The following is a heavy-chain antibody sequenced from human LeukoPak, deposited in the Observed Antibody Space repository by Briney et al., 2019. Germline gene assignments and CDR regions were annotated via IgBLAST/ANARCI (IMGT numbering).Heavy chain of an antibody. CDR1: GYSFTSYW. Sequence: GESLKISCKGSGYSFTSYWIGWVRQMPGKGLEWMGRIDPSDSYTNYSPSFQGHVTISADKSISTAYLQWSSLKASDTAMYYCASQALGLLWFGEGNFDYWGQGTLVTVSS. CDR2: IDPSDSYT. J-gene: IGHJ4*02. V-gene: IGHV5-10-1*01. D-gene: IGHD3-10*01. CDR3: ASQALGLLWFGEGNFDY.